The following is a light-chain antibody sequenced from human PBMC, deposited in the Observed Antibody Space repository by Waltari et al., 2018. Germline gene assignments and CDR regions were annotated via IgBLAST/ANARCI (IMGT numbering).Light chain of an antibody. Sequence: QSGLTHRPSVSGAPGQRVTISCTGSRSNIGAGYAVHWYQLLPGTAPKLLIYGNSNRPSGVPDRFSGSKSGTSASLAITGLQAEDEAGYYCQSYDSSLSGSVFGGGTKLTVL. J-gene: IGLJ2*01. V-gene: IGLV1-40*01. CDR1: RSNIGAGYA. CDR2: GNS. CDR3: QSYDSSLSGSV.